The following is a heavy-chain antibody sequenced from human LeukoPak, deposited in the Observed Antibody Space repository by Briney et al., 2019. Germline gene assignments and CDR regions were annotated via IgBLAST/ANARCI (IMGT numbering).Heavy chain of an antibody. D-gene: IGHD3-10*01. CDR1: GFAFDDYA. J-gene: IGHJ4*02. CDR3: AKRGGTFIGYFDY. V-gene: IGHV3-9*01. Sequence: GGSLRLSCAASGFAFDDYAMHWVRQAPGKGLEWVSTINWDGNTIAYADSVKGRFTVSRDGSKNTLYLQMNSLRPEDTAVYYCAKRGGTFIGYFDYWGQGTLVTVSS. CDR2: INWDGNTI.